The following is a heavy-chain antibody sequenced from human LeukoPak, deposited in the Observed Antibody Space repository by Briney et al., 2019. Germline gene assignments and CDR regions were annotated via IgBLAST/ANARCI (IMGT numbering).Heavy chain of an antibody. Sequence: GASVKVSCKASGYTFTGYYMHWVRQAPGQGLEWMGWINPNSGGTNYAQKFQGRVTMTRDTSISTAYMELSGLRSDDTAVYYCARDSWYYDILTGYHKNYYYYMDVWGKGTTVTVSS. V-gene: IGHV1-2*02. D-gene: IGHD3-9*01. CDR1: GYTFTGYY. CDR3: ARDSWYYDILTGYHKNYYYYMDV. J-gene: IGHJ6*03. CDR2: INPNSGGT.